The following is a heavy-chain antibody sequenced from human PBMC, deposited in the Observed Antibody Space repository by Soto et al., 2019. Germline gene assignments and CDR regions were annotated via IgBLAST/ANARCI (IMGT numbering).Heavy chain of an antibody. D-gene: IGHD5-18*01. CDR3: AKDPQGRYSYGPVVYY. Sequence: QVQLVESRGGVVQPGRSLRLSCAASGFTFSSDGMHWVRQAPGKGLEWVAVISYDGSNKYYADSVKGRFTISRDNSKNTLYLQMNSLRAEDTAVYYCAKDPQGRYSYGPVVYYWGQGTLVTV. V-gene: IGHV3-30*18. CDR1: GFTFSSDG. J-gene: IGHJ4*02. CDR2: ISYDGSNK.